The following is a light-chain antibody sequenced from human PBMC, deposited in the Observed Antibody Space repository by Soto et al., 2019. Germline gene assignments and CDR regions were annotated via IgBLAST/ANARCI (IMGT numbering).Light chain of an antibody. CDR2: AAS. V-gene: IGKV3-20*01. CDR3: QQYGTSPGT. J-gene: IGKJ1*01. CDR1: QSVTSSY. Sequence: EIVLTQSPGTLSLSPGERATLSCRASQSVTSSYLAWYRQNPGQPPRLLIYAASRRATAIPDRFIGSGSGTDFTLTISRLEPEDFAVYYCQQYGTSPGTFGQGTKVEIQ.